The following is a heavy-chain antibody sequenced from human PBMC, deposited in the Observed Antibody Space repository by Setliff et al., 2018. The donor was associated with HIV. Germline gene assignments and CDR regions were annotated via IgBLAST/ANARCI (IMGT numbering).Heavy chain of an antibody. Sequence: PSETLSLTCTVSGGSISSSSYYWAWVRQPPGKGLEWVGSIYYSGSTSYNPSLKRRVPISVDTSKNQFSLKLRAVTAADTAVYYCARRRGYCSGGTCYSGGYWFDPWGQGTLVTVSS. V-gene: IGHV4-39*01. J-gene: IGHJ5*02. D-gene: IGHD2-15*01. CDR2: IYYSGST. CDR1: GGSISSSSYY. CDR3: ARRRGYCSGGTCYSGGYWFDP.